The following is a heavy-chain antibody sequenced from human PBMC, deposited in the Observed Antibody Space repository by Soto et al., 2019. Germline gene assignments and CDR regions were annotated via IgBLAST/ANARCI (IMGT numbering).Heavy chain of an antibody. D-gene: IGHD3-22*01. V-gene: IGHV3-23*01. CDR1: GFAFCDYV. J-gene: IGHJ4*02. CDR2: ISGDGRT. CDR3: VRWHTSDFDSLPYTGFDW. Sequence: GGSLRLSSVASGFAFCDYVMTCVRQDPGKRLEWVAAISGDGRTHYESSMTGRFIISRDNSQATLYLHVSSLRAEDTATYYCVRWHTSDFDSLPYTGFDWWGQGTQVTVSS.